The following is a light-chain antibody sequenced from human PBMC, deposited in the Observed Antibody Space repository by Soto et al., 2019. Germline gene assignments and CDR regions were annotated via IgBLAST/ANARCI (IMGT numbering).Light chain of an antibody. V-gene: IGKV3D-11*02. CDR1: QSVRSN. CDR2: AAS. J-gene: IGKJ5*01. Sequence: EIVMTQSPATLSVSPGERATLSCRASQSVRSNLAWYQQKPGQAPRLVIYAASTRATGIPDRFSGSGAGTDFTLTISSLEPEDFAVYYCQQRSDWPITFGQGTRLEIK. CDR3: QQRSDWPIT.